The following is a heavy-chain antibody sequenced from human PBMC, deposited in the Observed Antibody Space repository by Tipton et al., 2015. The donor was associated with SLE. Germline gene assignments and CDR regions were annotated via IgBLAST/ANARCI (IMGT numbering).Heavy chain of an antibody. CDR2: IYYSGRT. CDR3: ARVVVECTSISCYNFDS. CDR1: GDSIRRIGYY. Sequence: TLSLTCTVSGDSIRRIGYYWDWIRQPPGKGLEWIGTIYYSGRTNYNPSHKSRVTISVDTSKNQFSLILSSVTAADTAVYYCARVVVECTSISCYNFDSWGQGTLVTVSS. D-gene: IGHD2-2*01. V-gene: IGHV4-39*07. J-gene: IGHJ4*02.